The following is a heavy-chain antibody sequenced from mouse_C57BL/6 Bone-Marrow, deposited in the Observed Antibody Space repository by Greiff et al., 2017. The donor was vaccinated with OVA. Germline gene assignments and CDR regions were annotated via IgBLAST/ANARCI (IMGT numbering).Heavy chain of an antibody. Sequence: QVQLQQPGAELVRPGTSVKLSCKASGYTFTSYWMHWVKQRPGQGLEWIGVIDPSDSYTNYNQKFKGKATLTVDTSSSTAYMQLSSLTSEDSAVYYCARWDTAYYSNYGYFDVWGTGTTVTVSS. V-gene: IGHV1-59*01. CDR3: ARWDTAYYSNYGYFDV. D-gene: IGHD2-5*01. CDR2: IDPSDSYT. J-gene: IGHJ1*03. CDR1: GYTFTSYW.